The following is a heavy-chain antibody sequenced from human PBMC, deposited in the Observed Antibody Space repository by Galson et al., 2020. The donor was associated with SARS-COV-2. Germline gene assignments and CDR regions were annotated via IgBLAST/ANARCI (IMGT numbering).Heavy chain of an antibody. V-gene: IGHV3-64D*09. J-gene: IGHJ4*02. D-gene: IGHD6-13*01. CDR3: LAYSSTRHNY. CDR1: GFAFSDSA. CDR2: LSSTGGTS. Sequence: GGSLRLSCSASGFAFSDSAMHWVRQSPGKALQYVSALSSTGGTSFYADSVSGRFTMSRDNSKNTFYLQMTGLRVEDTAFYYCLAYSSTRHNYWGRGTQVTVSS.